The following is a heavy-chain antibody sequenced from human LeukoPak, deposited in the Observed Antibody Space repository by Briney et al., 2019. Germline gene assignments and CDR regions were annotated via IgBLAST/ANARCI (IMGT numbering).Heavy chain of an antibody. CDR2: IYYSGST. V-gene: IGHV4-39*07. CDR3: ARVSSSSWFEFEY. J-gene: IGHJ4*02. CDR1: GGSISSSSYY. D-gene: IGHD6-13*01. Sequence: SETLSLTCTVSGGSISSSSYYWGWIRQPPGKGLEWIGSIYYSGSTYYNPSLKSRVTISVDTSKNQFSLKLSSVTAADTAVYYCARVSSSSWFEFEYWGQGTLVTVSP.